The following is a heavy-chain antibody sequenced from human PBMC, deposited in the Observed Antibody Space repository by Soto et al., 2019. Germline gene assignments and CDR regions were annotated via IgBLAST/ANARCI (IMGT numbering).Heavy chain of an antibody. Sequence: SETLSLTCTVSGGSISSYYWSWIRQPPGKGLEWIGYIYYSGSTNYNPSLKSRVTISVDTSKNQFSLKLSSVTAADTAVYYCASLSSGYYSFDYWGQGTLVTVS. V-gene: IGHV4-59*01. D-gene: IGHD3-22*01. CDR3: ASLSSGYYSFDY. J-gene: IGHJ4*02. CDR1: GGSISSYY. CDR2: IYYSGST.